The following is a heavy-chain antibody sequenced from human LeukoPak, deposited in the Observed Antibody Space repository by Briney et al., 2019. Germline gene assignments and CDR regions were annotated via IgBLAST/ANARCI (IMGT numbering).Heavy chain of an antibody. CDR2: IHHSGSA. CDR3: ARTMVRGFWFDP. D-gene: IGHD3-10*01. CDR1: GYSISSGYY. V-gene: IGHV4-38-2*01. Sequence: SETLSLTCSVSGYSISSGYYWGWIRQPPGKGLEWIGTIHHSGSADDNPSLKSRVSISLDTSKNQFSLKLSSVTAADTAVYYCARTMVRGFWFDPWGQGTLVTVSS. J-gene: IGHJ5*02.